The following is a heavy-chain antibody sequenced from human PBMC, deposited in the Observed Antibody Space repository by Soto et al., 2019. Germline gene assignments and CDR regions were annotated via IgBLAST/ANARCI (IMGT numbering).Heavy chain of an antibody. Sequence: QVQLQESGPGLVKPSGTLFLTCAVSGASISSDSWWTWVRESPGKGLEWIGGRHHSLNTNYNPSFKSRVTISLDMSTNQYSLSLSSVTAADTAIFYCAMVGSTWTGAIDYWGQGTLVRVSS. CDR1: GASISSDSW. CDR3: AMVGSTWTGAIDY. J-gene: IGHJ4*02. D-gene: IGHD1-26*01. CDR2: RHHSLNT. V-gene: IGHV4-4*02.